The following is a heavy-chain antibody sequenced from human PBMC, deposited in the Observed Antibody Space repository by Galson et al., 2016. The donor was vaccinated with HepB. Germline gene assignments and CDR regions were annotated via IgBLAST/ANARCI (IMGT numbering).Heavy chain of an antibody. CDR3: VTEKPGTHGNWFDP. Sequence: SLRLSCAASGFTVTTNYMSWVRQAPGKGLDWVSLISSGGDTSYADSVQGRFTISRDNSKNTLFLQMNSLRSEDTAVYYCVTEKPGTHGNWFDPWGQGTLVTVSS. D-gene: IGHD1-14*01. V-gene: IGHV3-53*01. CDR1: GFTVTTNY. CDR2: ISSGGDT. J-gene: IGHJ5*02.